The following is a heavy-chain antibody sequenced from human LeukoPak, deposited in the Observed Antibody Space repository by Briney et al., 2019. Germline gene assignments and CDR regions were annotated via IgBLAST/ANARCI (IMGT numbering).Heavy chain of an antibody. CDR2: ISSSSNYI. Sequence: PGGSLRLSCAASGFTFSRYNMNWVRQAPGKGLEWVSSISSSSNYIYYADSVKGRFTISRDNAKNSLYLQMNSLRAEDTAFYYCARGGITIFGGIIYQDYWGQGTLVTVSS. CDR3: ARGGITIFGGIIYQDY. J-gene: IGHJ4*02. CDR1: GFTFSRYN. V-gene: IGHV3-21*04. D-gene: IGHD3-3*01.